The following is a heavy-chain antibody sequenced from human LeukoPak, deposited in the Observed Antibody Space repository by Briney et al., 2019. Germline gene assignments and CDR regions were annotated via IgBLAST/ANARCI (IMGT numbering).Heavy chain of an antibody. CDR3: AKDERRITIFGVASNY. D-gene: IGHD3-3*01. Sequence: GGSLRLSCRTSGFTFSSYAMSWVRQAPGKGLEWVSSISGSGGSTYYAESVKGRLTISRDNSKNTLYLQMNSLRAEDTAVYYCAKDERRITIFGVASNYWGQGTLVTVSA. J-gene: IGHJ4*02. CDR2: ISGSGGST. CDR1: GFTFSSYA. V-gene: IGHV3-23*01.